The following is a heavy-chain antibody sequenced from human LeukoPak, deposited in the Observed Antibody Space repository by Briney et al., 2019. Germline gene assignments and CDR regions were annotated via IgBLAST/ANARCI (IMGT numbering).Heavy chain of an antibody. CDR1: GGSISSYY. J-gene: IGHJ3*02. V-gene: IGHV4-59*01. CDR3: TRRVATTGIYAFDI. CDR2: IYYSGST. Sequence: SETLSLTCTVSGGSISSYYWSWIRQPPGKGLEWIGYIYYSGSTNYNPSLKSRVTISLDVSKNQFSLKLNSVTAADTAVYYCTRRVATTGIYAFDIWGQGTMVTVSS. D-gene: IGHD1-1*01.